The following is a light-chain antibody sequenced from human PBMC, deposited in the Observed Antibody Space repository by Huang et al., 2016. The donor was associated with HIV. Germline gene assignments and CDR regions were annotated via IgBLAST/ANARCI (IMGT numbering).Light chain of an antibody. CDR2: SAS. V-gene: IGKV1-39*01. CDR1: QSISTY. CDR3: QQSYSALSS. J-gene: IGKJ5*01. Sequence: IQMTQSPTSLSASVGDRVSITCRASQSISTYLKWYQQKPGKAPKLLIASASSLHSCVPSRFSGSGAGTDFTLTIKGLQLDDFATYYCQQSYSALSSFGPGTRL.